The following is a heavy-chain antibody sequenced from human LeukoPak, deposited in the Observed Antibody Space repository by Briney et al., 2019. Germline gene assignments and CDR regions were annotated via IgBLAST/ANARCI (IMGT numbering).Heavy chain of an antibody. CDR3: ARDRVGSGWPRPYYFEV. CDR2: INPNTGAT. V-gene: IGHV1-2*02. CDR1: GYTLTGYY. J-gene: IGHJ4*02. Sequence: GASVKVSCKASGYTLTGYYLHWVRQAPGQGLEWMGWINPNTGATHSAQKFQGRITMTRDTSISTAYMDLSRLISDDTAVYYCARDRVGSGWPRPYYFEVWGQGTLVTVSS. D-gene: IGHD6-19*01.